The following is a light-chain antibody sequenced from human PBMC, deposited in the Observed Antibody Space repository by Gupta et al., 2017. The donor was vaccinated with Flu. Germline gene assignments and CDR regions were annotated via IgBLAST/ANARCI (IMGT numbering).Light chain of an antibody. CDR2: GSN. CDR3: AAWDDSLNGHYV. Sequence: QSVLAQPPSASGTPGQRVTITCSGSSSNIGSNAVNWYPQVPGTSPKLLIYGSNQRPSGVPDRFAGSKSGTSASLAIRGLQSEDEADYYCAAWDDSLNGHYVFGTGTKVTVL. CDR1: SSNIGSNA. J-gene: IGLJ1*01. V-gene: IGLV1-44*01.